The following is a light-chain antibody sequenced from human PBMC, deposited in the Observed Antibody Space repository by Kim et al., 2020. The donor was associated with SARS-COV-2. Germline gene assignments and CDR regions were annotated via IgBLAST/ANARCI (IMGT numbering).Light chain of an antibody. Sequence: GDRVTITCRASQDISNYLAWYQQKPGEVPRLLIYAASTLQSGVPSRFSGTGSGTDFTLTISSLQPEDVATYYCQKYYSDPSFGPGTKV. J-gene: IGKJ1*01. CDR1: QDISNY. CDR3: QKYYSDPS. V-gene: IGKV1-27*01. CDR2: AAS.